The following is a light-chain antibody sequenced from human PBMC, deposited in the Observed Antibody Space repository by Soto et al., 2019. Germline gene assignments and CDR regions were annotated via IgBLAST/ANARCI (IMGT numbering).Light chain of an antibody. CDR1: QGISNY. Sequence: DIQMTQTPSSLSASVGDRATITCRASQGISNYLAWYQQKPGKVPKILIYAASTLQAGVPSRFSGSGSGTDFTLTISGPQPEAVAYYYYQKYNTAPFTFGQGTRLDI. J-gene: IGKJ5*01. CDR2: AAS. CDR3: QKYNTAPFT. V-gene: IGKV1-27*01.